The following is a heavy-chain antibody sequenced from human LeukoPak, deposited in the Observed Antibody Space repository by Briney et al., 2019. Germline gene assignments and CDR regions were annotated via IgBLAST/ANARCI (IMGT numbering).Heavy chain of an antibody. CDR1: GGTFSSYA. Sequence: SVKVSCKASGGTFSSYAISWVRQAPGQGLEWMGGIIPIFGTANYAQKFQGRVTITTDESTSTAYMELSSLRSEDTAVYYCAREYCSSTSCRSARGRFDPWGQGTLVTVSS. D-gene: IGHD2-2*01. CDR3: AREYCSSTSCRSARGRFDP. CDR2: IIPIFGTA. V-gene: IGHV1-69*05. J-gene: IGHJ5*02.